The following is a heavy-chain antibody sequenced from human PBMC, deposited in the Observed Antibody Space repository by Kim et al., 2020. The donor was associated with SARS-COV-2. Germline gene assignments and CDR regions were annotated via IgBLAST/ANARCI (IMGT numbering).Heavy chain of an antibody. D-gene: IGHD3-10*01. CDR3: AHGAFDY. CDR2: FDPDNGEP. V-gene: IGHV1-24*01. CDR1: GYSLTDLT. J-gene: IGHJ4*02. Sequence: ASVKVSCKVSGYSLTDLTIHWVRQAPGTGLEWMGGFDPDNGEPVYAQKFQGRVTMTENTSTDTSYMDLSSLRSDDTAVYYCAHGAFDYWGQGTLVIVSS.